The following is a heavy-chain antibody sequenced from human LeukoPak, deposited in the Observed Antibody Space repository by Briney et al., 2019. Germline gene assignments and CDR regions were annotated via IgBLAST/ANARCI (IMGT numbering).Heavy chain of an antibody. D-gene: IGHD3-3*01. CDR3: AKEHDYSNAAPEWGFDS. V-gene: IGHV3-23*01. Sequence: PGGSLRLSCAASGFTFNIYAMTWVRQAPGKGLEWVSGISGSSSHTMDADSVRGRFTISRDNTRNTLYLHMNNVRAEDTALYYCAKEHDYSNAAPEWGFDSWGQGTRVTVSS. CDR1: GFTFNIYA. J-gene: IGHJ4*02. CDR2: ISGSSSHT.